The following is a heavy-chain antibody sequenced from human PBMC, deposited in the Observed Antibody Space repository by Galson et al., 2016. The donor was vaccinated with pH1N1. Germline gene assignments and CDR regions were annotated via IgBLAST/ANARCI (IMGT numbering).Heavy chain of an antibody. CDR1: GFTVSSNY. V-gene: IGHV3-53*01. D-gene: IGHD2-21*02. Sequence: SLRLSCAASGFTVSSNYMSWVRQAPGKGLEWVSVIYSGGSTHYADSVKGRFTIPRDNSKNTLYLQMNSLRAEDTAVYDCAACGGDCYFDGEYNGFDYWGQGTLVTVSS. CDR2: IYSGGST. CDR3: AACGGDCYFDGEYNGFDY. J-gene: IGHJ4*02.